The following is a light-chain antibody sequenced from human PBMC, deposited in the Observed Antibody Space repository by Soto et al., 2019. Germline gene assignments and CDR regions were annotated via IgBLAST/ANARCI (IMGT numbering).Light chain of an antibody. CDR2: GAS. J-gene: IGKJ2*01. CDR1: PSVSSAS. CDR3: QQYGSSPPYT. Sequence: EIVLTQSPGTLSLSPGERATLSCRASPSVSSASLAWYQQTPGQAPRLLIYGASNRATGIPDRFSGSGSGTDFTLTISRLEPEDFAVYYCQQYGSSPPYTFGQGTKLEIK. V-gene: IGKV3-20*01.